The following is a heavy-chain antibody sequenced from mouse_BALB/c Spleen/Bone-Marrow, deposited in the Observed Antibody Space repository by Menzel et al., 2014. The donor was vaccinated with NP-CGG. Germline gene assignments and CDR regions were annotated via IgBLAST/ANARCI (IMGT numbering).Heavy chain of an antibody. CDR1: GFTFSSFG. V-gene: IGHV5-17*02. CDR3: ARRHYGSSYGYFDV. CDR2: ISSGSSTI. Sequence: EVKLVESGGGLVQPGGSRKLSCAASGFTFSSFGMHWVRQAPEKGLEWVAYISSGSSTIYYADSVKGRFTISRDNPKNTLFLQMTSLRSDGTAMYYCARRHYGSSYGYFDVWGAGTTVTVSS. D-gene: IGHD1-1*01. J-gene: IGHJ1*01.